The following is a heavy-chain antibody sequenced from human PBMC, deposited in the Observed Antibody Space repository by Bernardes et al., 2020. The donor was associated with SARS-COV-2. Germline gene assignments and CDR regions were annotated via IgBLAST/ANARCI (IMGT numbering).Heavy chain of an antibody. J-gene: IGHJ4*02. V-gene: IGHV4-4*02. D-gene: IGHD1-26*01. Sequence: SETLYLTCAVSGDSVSSSTWWICVRQSPGVGLEYIGETYHTGTTKYKSSLKSRVTLSVDKPNNQFSLTLTSVTAADTAVYYCGGGTNYKFDYWGQGIRVTVPS. CDR3: GGGTNYKFDY. CDR1: GDSVSSSTW. CDR2: TYHTGTT.